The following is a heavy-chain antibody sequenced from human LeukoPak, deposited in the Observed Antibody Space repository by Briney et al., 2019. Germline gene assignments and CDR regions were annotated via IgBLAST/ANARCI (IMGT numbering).Heavy chain of an antibody. CDR3: ARVLRGWLPPYYYYMDV. D-gene: IGHD5-12*01. J-gene: IGHJ6*03. CDR1: GLTISSNY. Sequence: PGGSQRLSCAASGLTISSNYMSWVRQAPGKGLEWVSVIYSGGSTYYADSVKGRFTISRDNSKNTLYLQMNSLRAEDTAVYYCARVLRGWLPPYYYYMDVWGKGTTVTVSS. CDR2: IYSGGST. V-gene: IGHV3-66*02.